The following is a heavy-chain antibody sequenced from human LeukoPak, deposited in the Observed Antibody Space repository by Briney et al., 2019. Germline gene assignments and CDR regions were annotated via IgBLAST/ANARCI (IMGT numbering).Heavy chain of an antibody. J-gene: IGHJ6*02. V-gene: IGHV3-30*18. CDR1: GFTFSNYG. D-gene: IGHD2-15*01. CDR3: AKGVVAATNAAYYGMDV. CDR2: ISYAQSEK. Sequence: PGGSLRLSCAASGFTFSNYGTAWVPEAPRKGLERVAVISYAQSEKYNADPVKGRFTISRDNSKNTLYLQMNILRPEDTAGYYCAKGVVAATNAAYYGMDVWGQGTTVTVSS.